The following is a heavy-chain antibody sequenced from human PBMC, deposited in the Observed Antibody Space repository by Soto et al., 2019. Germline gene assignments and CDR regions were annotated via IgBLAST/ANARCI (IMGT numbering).Heavy chain of an antibody. CDR3: ARSVAVPGAHIDY. Sequence: SETLSLTCTVSGGSISSYYWSWIRQPPGKGLEWIGYIYYSGSTNYNPSLKSRVTISVDTSKNQFSLKLSSVTAADTAVYFCARSVAVPGAHIDYWGQGTQVTVSS. D-gene: IGHD6-19*01. CDR1: GGSISSYY. V-gene: IGHV4-59*01. CDR2: IYYSGST. J-gene: IGHJ4*02.